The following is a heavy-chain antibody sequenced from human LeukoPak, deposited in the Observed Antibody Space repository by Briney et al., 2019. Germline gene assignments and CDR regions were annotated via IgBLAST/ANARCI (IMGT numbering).Heavy chain of an antibody. CDR3: AKKPAGIGVVIRHYMDV. D-gene: IGHD3-3*01. Sequence: PGGSLRLSCAASGFTFSSCAMSWVRQAPGKGLEWVSTISGSGGSTYYADSVKGRFTISRDNSKNTLYLQMNSLRAEDTAVYYCAKKPAGIGVVIRHYMDVWGKGTTVTVSS. CDR1: GFTFSSCA. V-gene: IGHV3-23*01. CDR2: ISGSGGST. J-gene: IGHJ6*03.